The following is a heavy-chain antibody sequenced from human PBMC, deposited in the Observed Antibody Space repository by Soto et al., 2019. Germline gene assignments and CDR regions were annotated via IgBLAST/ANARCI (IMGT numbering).Heavy chain of an antibody. J-gene: IGHJ6*02. CDR1: GFTFSSYA. V-gene: IGHV3-30-3*01. CDR2: ISYDGSNK. D-gene: IGHD3-22*01. Sequence: PGGSLRLSCAASGFTFSSYAMHWVRQAPGKGLEWVAVISYDGSNKYYADSVKGRFTISRDNSKNTLYLQMNSLRAEDTAVYYCARVRAPSYDSRLGYYYAMDVWGQGTTVTVSS. CDR3: ARVRAPSYDSRLGYYYAMDV.